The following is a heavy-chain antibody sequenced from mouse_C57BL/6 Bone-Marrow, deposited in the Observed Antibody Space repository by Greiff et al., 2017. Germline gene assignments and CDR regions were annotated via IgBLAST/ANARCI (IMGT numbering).Heavy chain of an antibody. D-gene: IGHD2-4*01. CDR2: IYPGSGST. Sequence: QVQLQQPGAELVKPGASVKMSCKASGYTFTSYWITWVKQRPGQGLEWIGDIYPGSGSTNYNEKFKSKATLTVDTSSSTAYMQLSSLTSEDSAVYYCARGGYDYDGSYYAMDYWGQGTSVTVSS. J-gene: IGHJ4*01. V-gene: IGHV1-55*01. CDR1: GYTFTSYW. CDR3: ARGGYDYDGSYYAMDY.